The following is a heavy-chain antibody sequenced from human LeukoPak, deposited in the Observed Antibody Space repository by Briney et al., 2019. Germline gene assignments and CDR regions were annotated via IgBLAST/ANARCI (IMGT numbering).Heavy chain of an antibody. D-gene: IGHD3-10*01. V-gene: IGHV4-34*01. J-gene: IGHJ4*02. CDR2: INHSGST. CDR1: GGSFSGYY. Sequence: SETLSLTCAVYGGSFSGYYWSWIRQPPGQGVEWIGEINHSGSTNYNPSLKSRVTISVDTSKNQFSLKLSSVTAADTAVYYCERGATISLKPSTREYYFDYWGQGTLVTVSS. CDR3: ERGATISLKPSTREYYFDY.